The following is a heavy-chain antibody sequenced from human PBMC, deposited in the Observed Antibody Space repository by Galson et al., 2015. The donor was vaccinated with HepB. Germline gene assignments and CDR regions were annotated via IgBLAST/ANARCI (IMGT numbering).Heavy chain of an antibody. CDR2: IYYSGST. CDR3: ASDLGV. V-gene: IGHV4-39*07. CDR1: GGSISSSSYY. J-gene: IGHJ4*02. Sequence: SETLSLTCTVSGGSISSSSYYWGWIRQPPGKGLEWIGSIYYSGSTYYNPSLKSRVTMSLDMSKTQFSLKLTSVTAADTAVYYCASDLGVWGQGTLVTVSS. D-gene: IGHD2-8*01.